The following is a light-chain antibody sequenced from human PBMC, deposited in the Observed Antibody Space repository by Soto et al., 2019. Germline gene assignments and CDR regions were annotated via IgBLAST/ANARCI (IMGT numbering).Light chain of an antibody. V-gene: IGKV1-17*01. CDR2: AVA. Sequence: DIRMTQSPSSLSASVGDRVTITCRASQGISNDLGWYQQKPGKAPKRLIYAVASLQSAVPSRFSGSGSGTEFTLTISSLQPEDFATYYCLQHNSYPFTFGQGTKLEIK. J-gene: IGKJ2*01. CDR1: QGISND. CDR3: LQHNSYPFT.